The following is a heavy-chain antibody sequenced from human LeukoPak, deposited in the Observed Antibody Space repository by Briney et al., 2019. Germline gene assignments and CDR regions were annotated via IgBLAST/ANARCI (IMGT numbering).Heavy chain of an antibody. Sequence: PGGSLRLSCAASGFXFSGSWIHWVRQIPGKGLVWLSRINTDGTTTTYADSVKGRFTISRDNAKNTLYLQMNSLRAEDTAVYYCTRGGENDYSDFWGQGTLVTVSS. V-gene: IGHV3-74*01. CDR3: TRGGENDYSDF. D-gene: IGHD3-16*01. CDR1: GFXFSGSW. J-gene: IGHJ4*02. CDR2: INTDGTTT.